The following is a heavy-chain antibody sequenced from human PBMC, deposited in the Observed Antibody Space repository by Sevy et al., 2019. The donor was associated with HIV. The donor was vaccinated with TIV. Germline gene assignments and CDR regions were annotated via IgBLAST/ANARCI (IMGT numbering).Heavy chain of an antibody. D-gene: IGHD3-10*01. Sequence: ASVKVSCKASGYTFTSYGISWVRQAPGQGLEWMGWISAYNANTNDAQKLQGSVTMTTDTSTSTAYMELRSLRSDDTAVYYCAGDLGATMVRWYGMDVWGQGTTVTVSS. CDR3: AGDLGATMVRWYGMDV. CDR2: ISAYNANT. V-gene: IGHV1-18*01. J-gene: IGHJ6*02. CDR1: GYTFTSYG.